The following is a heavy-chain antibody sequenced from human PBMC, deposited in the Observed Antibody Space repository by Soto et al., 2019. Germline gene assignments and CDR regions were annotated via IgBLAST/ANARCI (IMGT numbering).Heavy chain of an antibody. V-gene: IGHV4-61*01. CDR3: ARHRVLSAQYYFDS. CDR1: GGSVNGGSYY. D-gene: IGHD6-6*01. J-gene: IGHJ4*02. Sequence: PSEILSLTCFVSGGSVNGGSYYWTWIRQPPGKGLEWIGYILDSGTTDYNPSLKSRVTMSVDTSKNQFSLNLRSVTAADTAVYYCARHRVLSAQYYFDSWGQGVVVTVSS. CDR2: ILDSGTT.